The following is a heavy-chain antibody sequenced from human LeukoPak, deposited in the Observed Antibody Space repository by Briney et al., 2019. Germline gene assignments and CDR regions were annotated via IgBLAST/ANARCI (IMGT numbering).Heavy chain of an antibody. CDR3: TTPREQLWFFDY. CDR1: GGTFSTYA. D-gene: IGHD5-18*01. Sequence: SVKVSCKAPGGTFSTYAISSVPQAPGQGLEWMGRIIPILGIANYAQKFQGRVTITADKSTSTAYMELSSLRSGDTAVYYCTTPREQLWFFDYWGQGTLVTVSS. CDR2: IIPILGIA. J-gene: IGHJ4*02. V-gene: IGHV1-69*04.